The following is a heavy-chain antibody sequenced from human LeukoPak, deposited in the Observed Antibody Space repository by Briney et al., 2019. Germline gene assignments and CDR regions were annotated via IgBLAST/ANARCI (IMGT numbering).Heavy chain of an antibody. J-gene: IGHJ4*02. CDR1: GGSFSGYY. CDR3: AREKGRYYGSGSYVY. CDR2: INHSGST. D-gene: IGHD3-10*01. V-gene: IGHV4-34*01. Sequence: SETLSLTCAVYGGSFSGYYWSWIRQPPGKGLEWLGEINHSGSTNYNPSLKSRVTISVDTSKNQFSLKLSSVTAADTAVYYCAREKGRYYGSGSYVYWGQGTLVTVSS.